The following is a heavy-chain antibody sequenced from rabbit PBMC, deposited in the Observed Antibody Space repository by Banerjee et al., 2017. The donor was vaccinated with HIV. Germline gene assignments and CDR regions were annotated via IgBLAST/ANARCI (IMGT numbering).Heavy chain of an antibody. D-gene: IGHD2-1*01. J-gene: IGHJ4*01. V-gene: IGHV1S40*01. CDR1: GLDFSSSYW. Sequence: QSLEESGGDLVKPGASLTLTCTASGLDFSSSYWICWVRQAPGKGPEWIACIYTGDGDTYYASWAKGRFTISKTSNTVDLRMTSLTAADTATYFCARGVYGGYTGGAYYFNLWGPGTLVTVS. CDR2: IYTGDGDT. CDR3: ARGVYGGYTGGAYYFNL.